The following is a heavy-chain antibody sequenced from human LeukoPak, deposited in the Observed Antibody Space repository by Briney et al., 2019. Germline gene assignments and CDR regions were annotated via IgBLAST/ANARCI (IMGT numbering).Heavy chain of an antibody. CDR2: LSWDGGTK. CDR1: GFTFDHYA. CDR3: GKDISRRGMAVAED. V-gene: IGHV3-43*01. Sequence: GGSLRLSCAASGFTFDHYAMHWVRQAPGKGLEWVSLLSWDGGTKSYADSVKGRFTVSRDINKSSIYLKMTSLRTDDTAFYYCGKDISRRGMAVAEDWGRGTLVTVSS. J-gene: IGHJ4*02. D-gene: IGHD6-19*01.